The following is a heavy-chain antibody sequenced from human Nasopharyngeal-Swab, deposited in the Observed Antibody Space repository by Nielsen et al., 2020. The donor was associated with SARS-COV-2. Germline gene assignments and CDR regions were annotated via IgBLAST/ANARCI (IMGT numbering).Heavy chain of an antibody. CDR1: GFTFSSYG. D-gene: IGHD6-13*01. CDR2: ISGSGDNT. V-gene: IGHV3-23*01. CDR3: ATNSSSWGGFDY. Sequence: GGSLRLSCAASGFTFSSYGMSWVRQAPGKGLEWVSAISGSGDNTYYADSVKGRFTISRDNSENTLYLQMNSLRVEDTAVYYCATNSSSWGGFDYWGQGTLVTVSS. J-gene: IGHJ4*02.